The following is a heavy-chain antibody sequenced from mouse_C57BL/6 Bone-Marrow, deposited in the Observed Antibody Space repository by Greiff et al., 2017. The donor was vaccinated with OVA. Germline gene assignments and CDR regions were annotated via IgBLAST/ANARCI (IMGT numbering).Heavy chain of an antibody. V-gene: IGHV2-2*01. J-gene: IGHJ1*03. CDR1: GFSLTSYG. CDR2: IWSGGST. CDR3: ARNWDGSRGYFDV. D-gene: IGHD1-1*01. Sequence: QVQLKESGPGLVQPSQSLSITCTVSGFSLTSYGVHWVRQSPGKGLEWLGVIWSGGSTDYNAAFISRLSISKDNSKSQVFFKMNSLQADDTAIYYCARNWDGSRGYFDVWGTGTTVTVSS.